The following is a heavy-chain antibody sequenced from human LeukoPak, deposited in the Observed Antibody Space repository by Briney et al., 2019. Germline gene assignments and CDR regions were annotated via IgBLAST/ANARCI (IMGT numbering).Heavy chain of an antibody. J-gene: IGHJ4*02. CDR3: ARDSGYIVVVPAAGLPDY. CDR1: GFTFSSCA. Sequence: GGSLRLSCAASGFTFSSCAMHWVRQAPDKGLEWVAVISYDGSNKYYADSVKGRFTISRDNSNNTLYLQMNSLRAEDTAVYYCARDSGYIVVVPAAGLPDYWGQGTLVTVSS. D-gene: IGHD2-2*01. V-gene: IGHV3-30-3*01. CDR2: ISYDGSNK.